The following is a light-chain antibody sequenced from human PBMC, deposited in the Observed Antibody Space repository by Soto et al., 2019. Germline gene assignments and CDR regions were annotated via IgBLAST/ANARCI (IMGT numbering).Light chain of an antibody. Sequence: EIVLTQSPDTLSLSPGERATLSCRASQSVSDNRIAWYQQKPGQAPRLLIYSASYRATGIPDRCSGSGSGTGLTLTIRRLQTEDFAVFYCQQYGTSPTTFGQGTRLEIK. J-gene: IGKJ5*01. V-gene: IGKV3-20*01. CDR2: SAS. CDR1: QSVSDNR. CDR3: QQYGTSPTT.